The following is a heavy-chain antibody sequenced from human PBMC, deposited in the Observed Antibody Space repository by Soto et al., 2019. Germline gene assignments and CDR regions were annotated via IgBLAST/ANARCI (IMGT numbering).Heavy chain of an antibody. CDR2: INHSGST. V-gene: IGHV4-34*01. D-gene: IGHD6-13*01. CDR1: GGSVFGYY. CDR3: ARLGMPKPLAAAPRGYFDY. J-gene: IGHJ4*02. Sequence: PAWTVSHGGAVGGGSVFGYYWSWIQQPPGKGLEWIGEINHSGSTNYNPSLKRRVTISVDTSKNQFSLKLSSVTAADTAVYYCARLGMPKPLAAAPRGYFDYWGQGTLVTVSS.